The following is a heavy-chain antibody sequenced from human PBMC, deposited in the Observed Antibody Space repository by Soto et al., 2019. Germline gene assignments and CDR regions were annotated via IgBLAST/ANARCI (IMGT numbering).Heavy chain of an antibody. CDR2: IYYSGTT. J-gene: IGHJ4*02. CDR1: GGSISSSSYY. V-gene: IGHV4-39*01. Sequence: SETLSLTCTVSGGSISSSSYYWGWIRQPPGKGLEWIGSIYYSGTTYYNPSLKSRVTISVDTSKNQFSLKLSSVTAADTAVYYCARHRGYYDILNGYYKEINFDYWGQGTLGTVSS. D-gene: IGHD3-9*01. CDR3: ARHRGYYDILNGYYKEINFDY.